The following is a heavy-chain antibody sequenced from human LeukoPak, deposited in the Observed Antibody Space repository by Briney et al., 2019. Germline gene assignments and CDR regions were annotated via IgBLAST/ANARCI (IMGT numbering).Heavy chain of an antibody. D-gene: IGHD3-22*01. V-gene: IGHV3-23*01. Sequence: GGSLRLSCAASGFTFSSWVRQAPGKGLEWVSTISGSGGSRSYADSVKGRLTISRDNSKNTLYLQMNSLRAEDTAVYYCAKGVISDGSGYYYPFDYWGQGTLVTVSS. CDR2: ISGSGGSR. CDR3: AKGVISDGSGYYYPFDY. CDR1: GFTFSS. J-gene: IGHJ4*02.